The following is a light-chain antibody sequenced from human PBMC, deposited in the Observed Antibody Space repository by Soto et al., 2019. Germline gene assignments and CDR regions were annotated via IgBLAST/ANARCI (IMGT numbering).Light chain of an antibody. V-gene: IGKV3-20*01. CDR3: QQYHDSPMNT. CDR1: QSVRSTF. Sequence: VLPQSPDTLSLSPGDRVTLSCRASQSVRSTFLAWYQQKPGQGPRLLIYGSSNRATGIPDRCLGSASGTDYTLAICRLEPDDSAGYYCQQYHDSPMNTFGQGTMIEIK. J-gene: IGKJ2*01. CDR2: GSS.